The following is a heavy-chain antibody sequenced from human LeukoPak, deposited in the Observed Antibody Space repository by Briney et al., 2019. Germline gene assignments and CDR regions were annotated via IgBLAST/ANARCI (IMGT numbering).Heavy chain of an antibody. Sequence: GESLKISCEGFGNRFTSYWIGWVRQMPGKGLEWMGIIYPYDSETRYSPSFQGQVTISADKSISTAYLQWSSLKASDTAMYYCARHIGYSAWNPDYWGQGTLVTVSS. D-gene: IGHD5-18*01. CDR3: ARHIGYSAWNPDY. J-gene: IGHJ4*02. CDR1: GNRFTSYW. CDR2: IYPYDSET. V-gene: IGHV5-51*01.